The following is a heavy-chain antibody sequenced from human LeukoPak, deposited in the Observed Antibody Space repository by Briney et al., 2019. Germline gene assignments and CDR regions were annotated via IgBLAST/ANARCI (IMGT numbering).Heavy chain of an antibody. CDR2: IYPDDSDT. CDR1: GYRVNAYW. D-gene: IGHD3-22*01. Sequence: GESLKISCKGSGYRVNAYWIAWVCQMPGKGLEWMGIIYPDDSDTRYSPSFQGQVTISADKSVRTAYLQWSSLKASDTAMYYCARPNITSYYDSRGYDAFDVWGQGTMVTVSS. V-gene: IGHV5-51*01. CDR3: ARPNITSYYDSRGYDAFDV. J-gene: IGHJ3*01.